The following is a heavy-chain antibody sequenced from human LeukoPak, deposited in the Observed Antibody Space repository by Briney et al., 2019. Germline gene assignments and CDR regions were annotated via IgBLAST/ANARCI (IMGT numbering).Heavy chain of an antibody. Sequence: GGSLRLSCAASGFTFSTYPMYWVCQAPGRGPEYVSGINNNGDRTYYAKSVKGRFTISRDNSKNTLYLQVGSLRAEDMAVYYCARGGLVGPTPYLDSWGQGTLVTVSS. CDR3: ARGGLVGPTPYLDS. CDR1: GFTFSTYP. D-gene: IGHD1-26*01. J-gene: IGHJ4*02. V-gene: IGHV3-64*01. CDR2: INNNGDRT.